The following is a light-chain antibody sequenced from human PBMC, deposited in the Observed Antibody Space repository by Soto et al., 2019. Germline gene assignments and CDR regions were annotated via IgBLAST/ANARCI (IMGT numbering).Light chain of an antibody. V-gene: IGKV3-15*01. CDR3: QQYNNWPRT. J-gene: IGKJ1*01. CDR2: GAS. CDR1: QSVRSN. Sequence: ETVMTQSAATLSVSPGERATLSCRASQSVRSNLAWYQQKSGQAPRLLIYGASTRVTGVQGRFSGSGSGTEFTLTLSSLQSEDLAVYYCQQYNNWPRTFGQGTKV.